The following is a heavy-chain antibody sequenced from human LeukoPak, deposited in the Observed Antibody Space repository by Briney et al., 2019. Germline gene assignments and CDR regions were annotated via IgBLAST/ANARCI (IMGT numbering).Heavy chain of an antibody. Sequence: GGSLRLSCAASGFTISRNYMSWVRQAPGKGLEWVSVLYSGGSTYYADSMKGRFIISRDNSKNTLFLQMNSLRAEDTAVYYCAREEGYRRYFDLWGRGTLVTVSS. CDR2: LYSGGST. D-gene: IGHD3-16*02. CDR1: GFTISRNY. CDR3: AREEGYRRYFDL. J-gene: IGHJ2*01. V-gene: IGHV3-53*01.